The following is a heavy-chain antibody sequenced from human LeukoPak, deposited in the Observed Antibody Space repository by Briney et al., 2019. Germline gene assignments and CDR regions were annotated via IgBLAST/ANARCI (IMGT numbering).Heavy chain of an antibody. J-gene: IGHJ4*02. Sequence: SETLSLTCTVSGYSISSGYYWGWIRQPPGKGLEWIGSIYHSGSTYYNPSLKSRVTISVDTSKNQFSLKLSSVTAADTAVYYCASSYDGNVDYWGQGTLVTVSS. CDR3: ASSYDGNVDY. D-gene: IGHD3-22*01. V-gene: IGHV4-38-2*02. CDR1: GYSISSGYY. CDR2: IYHSGST.